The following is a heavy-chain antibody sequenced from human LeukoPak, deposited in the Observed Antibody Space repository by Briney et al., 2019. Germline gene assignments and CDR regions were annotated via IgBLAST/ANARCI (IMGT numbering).Heavy chain of an antibody. V-gene: IGHV3-30-3*02. CDR3: AKEYEYGGTYYGPRD. D-gene: IGHD1-26*01. CDR2: ISYDGSNK. Sequence: PGRSLRLSCAASGFTFSSYAMHWVRQAPGKGLEWVAVISYDGSNKYYADSVKGRFTISRDNSKNTLYLQMNNLRAEDTAVYYCAKEYEYGGTYYGPRDWGQGTLVTVSS. J-gene: IGHJ4*02. CDR1: GFTFSSYA.